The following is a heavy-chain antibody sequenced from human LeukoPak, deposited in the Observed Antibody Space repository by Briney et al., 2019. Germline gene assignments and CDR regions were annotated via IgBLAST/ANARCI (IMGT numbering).Heavy chain of an antibody. CDR3: AKGDGGSYEGALDY. J-gene: IGHJ4*02. D-gene: IGHD1-26*01. Sequence: GGSLRLSCAASGFTFSSYAMSWVRQAPGKGLEWVSTINSIGGGTYYADSVKGLFTISRDTSKNTLYLQMNSLRAEDTAVYYCAKGDGGSYEGALDYWGQGTLVTVSS. V-gene: IGHV3-23*01. CDR1: GFTFSSYA. CDR2: INSIGGGT.